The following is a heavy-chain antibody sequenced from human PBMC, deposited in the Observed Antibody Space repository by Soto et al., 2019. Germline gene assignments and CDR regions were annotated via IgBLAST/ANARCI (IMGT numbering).Heavy chain of an antibody. V-gene: IGHV4-34*01. CDR3: ARATPHDQIAAAGLGVAWFDP. J-gene: IGHJ5*02. Sequence: QVQLQQWGAGLLKPSETLSLTCAVYGGSFSGYYWSWIRQPPGKGLEWIGEINHSGSTNYNPSLKSRVTISVDTSKNQFSLKLSSVTAADTAVYYCARATPHDQIAAAGLGVAWFDPWGQGTLVTVSS. CDR1: GGSFSGYY. D-gene: IGHD6-13*01. CDR2: INHSGST.